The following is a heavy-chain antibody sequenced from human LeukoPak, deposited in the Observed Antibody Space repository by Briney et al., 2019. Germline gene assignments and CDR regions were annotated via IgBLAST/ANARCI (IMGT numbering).Heavy chain of an antibody. CDR2: ISAYNGNT. J-gene: IGHJ4*02. CDR1: GYTVTSYG. D-gene: IGHD3-10*01. Sequence: GASVKVSCKASGYTVTSYGISWVRQAPGQGLEWMGWISAYNGNTNYAQKLQGRVTMTTDTSTSTAYMELRSLRSDDTAVYYCARDYGSGSYFHHFDYWGQGTLVTVSS. V-gene: IGHV1-18*04. CDR3: ARDYGSGSYFHHFDY.